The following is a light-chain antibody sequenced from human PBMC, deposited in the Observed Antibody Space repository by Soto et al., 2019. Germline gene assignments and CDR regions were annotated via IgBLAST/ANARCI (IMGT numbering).Light chain of an antibody. V-gene: IGKV3-11*01. J-gene: IGKJ1*01. Sequence: EIVLTQSPATLSLSPGERATLSCRASQSVSSYFAWYQQKPGQAPRLLIYDASNRATGIPARFSGSGSGTDFTLTISSLEPEDFAVYYCQQRSNWPRTCGQGTKV. CDR3: QQRSNWPRT. CDR2: DAS. CDR1: QSVSSY.